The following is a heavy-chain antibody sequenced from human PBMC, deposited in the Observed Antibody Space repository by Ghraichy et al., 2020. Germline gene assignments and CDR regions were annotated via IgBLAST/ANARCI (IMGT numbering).Heavy chain of an antibody. Sequence: SETLSLTCTVSGGSISSSSYYWGWIRQPPGKGLEWIGSIYYSGSTYYNPSLKSRVTISVDTSKNQFSLKLSSVTAADTAVYYCARTRYYDFWSGYPDYYYGMDVWGQGTTVTVSS. CDR1: GGSISSSSYY. CDR2: IYYSGST. D-gene: IGHD3-3*01. CDR3: ARTRYYDFWSGYPDYYYGMDV. J-gene: IGHJ6*02. V-gene: IGHV4-39*07.